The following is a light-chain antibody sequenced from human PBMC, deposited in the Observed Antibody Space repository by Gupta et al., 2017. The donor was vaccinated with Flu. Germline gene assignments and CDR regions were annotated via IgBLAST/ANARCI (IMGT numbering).Light chain of an antibody. CDR1: QSVSSS. V-gene: IGKV3-15*01. Sequence: ETVMTQSPATLSVSPGERATLSCRASQSVSSSLAWYQHKPGQAPRLLIYGASTRATGMPDRFSGSGSGTEFTLTISSLQSEDFALYYCQQDNRWPPTFGQGTRVKIK. CDR3: QQDNRWPPT. CDR2: GAS. J-gene: IGKJ2*01.